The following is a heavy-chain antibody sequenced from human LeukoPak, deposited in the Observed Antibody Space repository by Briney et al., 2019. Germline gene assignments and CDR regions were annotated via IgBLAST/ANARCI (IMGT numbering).Heavy chain of an antibody. J-gene: IGHJ5*02. CDR1: GGSISSSSYY. V-gene: IGHV4-39*01. CDR3: VSGLGARDPFDP. Sequence: SETLSLTCTVSGGSISSSSYYWGWIRQPPGKGLEWIGSIYYSGSTYYNPSLKSRVTISVDTSKNQFSLKMTSVTAADTAVYYCVSGLGARDPFDPWGQGTLVTVSS. CDR2: IYYSGST.